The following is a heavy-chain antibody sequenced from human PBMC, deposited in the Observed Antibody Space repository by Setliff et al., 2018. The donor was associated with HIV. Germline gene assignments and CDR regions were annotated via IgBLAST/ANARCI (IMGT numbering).Heavy chain of an antibody. V-gene: IGHV4-4*09. J-gene: IGHJ4*02. Sequence: SETLSLTCAVYGGSFNGYYWSWIRQPPGKGLEWIGCIYTSGNTNYDPSLKSRVTISVDTSKNQFSLKLASVTAADTAVYFCARGRGSSSSWPIDYWGQGTLVTVSS. CDR3: ARGRGSSSSWPIDY. CDR2: IYTSGNT. CDR1: GGSFNGYY. D-gene: IGHD6-13*01.